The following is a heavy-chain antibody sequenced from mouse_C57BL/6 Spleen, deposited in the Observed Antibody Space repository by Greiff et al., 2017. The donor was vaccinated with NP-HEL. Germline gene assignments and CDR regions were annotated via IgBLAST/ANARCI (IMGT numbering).Heavy chain of an antibody. D-gene: IGHD1-1*01. V-gene: IGHV1-66*01. CDR2: IYPGSGNT. CDR1: GYSFTSYY. CDR3: ARVNYGSSPWFAY. Sequence: QVQLQQSGPELVKPGASVKISCKASGYSFTSYYIHWVKQRPGQGLEWIGWIYPGSGNTKYNEKFQGKATITADTSSNTAYLQLSSLTSEDTAVYYCARVNYGSSPWFAYWGQGTLVTVSA. J-gene: IGHJ3*01.